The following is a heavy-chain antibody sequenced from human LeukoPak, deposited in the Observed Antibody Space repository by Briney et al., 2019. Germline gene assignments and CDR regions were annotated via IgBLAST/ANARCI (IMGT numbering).Heavy chain of an antibody. CDR2: IYSGGST. CDR1: GFTVSSNY. CDR3: ARDRYSSGEFNY. D-gene: IGHD6-19*01. Sequence: GGSLRLSCAASGFTVSSNYMSWVRQAPGKGLEWVSVIYSGGSTYYADSVKGRFTISRDNSKNTLYLQMNGLRAEDTAVYYCARDRYSSGEFNYWGQGTLVTVSS. J-gene: IGHJ4*02. V-gene: IGHV3-66*02.